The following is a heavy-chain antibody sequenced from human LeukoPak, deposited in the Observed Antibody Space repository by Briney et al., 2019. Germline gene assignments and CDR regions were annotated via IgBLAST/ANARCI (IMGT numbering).Heavy chain of an antibody. J-gene: IGHJ5*02. V-gene: IGHV3-30*04. CDR3: ARGPYYDFWSGYPVYNWFDP. CDR1: GFTFSSYA. CDR2: ISYDGSNK. Sequence: GGSLRLSCAASGFTFSSYAMHWVRQAPGKGLEWVAVISYDGSNKYYADSVKGRFTISRDNSKNTLYLQMNSLRAEDTAVYYCARGPYYDFWSGYPVYNWFDPWGQGTLVTVSS. D-gene: IGHD3-3*01.